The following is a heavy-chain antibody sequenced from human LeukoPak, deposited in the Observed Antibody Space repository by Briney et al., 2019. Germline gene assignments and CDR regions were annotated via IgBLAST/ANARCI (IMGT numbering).Heavy chain of an antibody. J-gene: IGHJ4*02. D-gene: IGHD1-7*01. CDR1: GFTFSSYG. V-gene: IGHV3-30*02. CDR2: IRYDESNK. Sequence: GGSLRLSCAASGFTFSSYGMHWVRQAPGKGMECATIIRYDESNKSYAASVKGRFTISRDNSKNTLYLQMNSLRAEDTAVYYCAKKELWGQGTLVTVSS. CDR3: AKKEL.